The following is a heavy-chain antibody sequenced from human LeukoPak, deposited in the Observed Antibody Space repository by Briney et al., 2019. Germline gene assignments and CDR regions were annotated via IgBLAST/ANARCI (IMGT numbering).Heavy chain of an antibody. CDR1: GYTFTSYG. Sequence: ASVKVSCKASGYTFTSYGISWVRQAPGQGLEWMGWISAYNGNTNYAQKLQGRVTMTTDTSTSTAYMELRSLRSDDTAVYYCARGITLSIAALPRRADAFDIWGQGTMVTVSS. CDR2: ISAYNGNT. V-gene: IGHV1-18*01. J-gene: IGHJ3*02. D-gene: IGHD6-6*01. CDR3: ARGITLSIAALPRRADAFDI.